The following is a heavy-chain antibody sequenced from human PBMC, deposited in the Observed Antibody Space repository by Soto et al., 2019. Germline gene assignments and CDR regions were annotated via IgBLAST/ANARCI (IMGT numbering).Heavy chain of an antibody. V-gene: IGHV4-59*01. D-gene: IGHD6-19*01. J-gene: IGHJ4*02. CDR3: ARMGAVAAPYYFDY. CDR1: GGSISRYY. Sequence: SETLSLTCTVSGGSISRYYWSWIRQPPGKGLKWIGYIYYSGSISYNPSLKSRVTISVDTSKNQFSLKLSSVTTADTAVYYCARMGAVAAPYYFDYWGQGTLVTVS. CDR2: IYYSGSI.